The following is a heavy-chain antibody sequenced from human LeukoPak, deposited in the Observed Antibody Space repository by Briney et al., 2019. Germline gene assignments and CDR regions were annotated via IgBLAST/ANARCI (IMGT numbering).Heavy chain of an antibody. CDR1: GFTFSSYS. CDR3: AGDYYDSSVRAFDI. CDR2: ISSSSSTI. Sequence: GGSLRLSCAASGFTFSSYSMNWVRQAPGKGLEWVSYISSSSSTIYYADSVKGRFTISRDNSKNTLYLQMNSLRAEDTAVYYCAGDYYDSSVRAFDIWGQGTMVTVSS. D-gene: IGHD3-22*01. J-gene: IGHJ3*02. V-gene: IGHV3-48*01.